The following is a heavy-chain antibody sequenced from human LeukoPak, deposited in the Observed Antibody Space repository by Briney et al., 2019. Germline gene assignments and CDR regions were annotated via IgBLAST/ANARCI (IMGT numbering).Heavy chain of an antibody. D-gene: IGHD2-2*01. V-gene: IGHV3-33*01. CDR3: ARVSAAMTHWHFDL. J-gene: IGHJ2*01. Sequence: GGSLRLSCAASGFTFNAYGMHWVRQPPGKGLEWVAGIWYDGSNKNHADSVKGRFTISRDNAKNSLYLQMNSLRAEDTAVYYCARVSAAMTHWHFDLWGRGTLVTVSS. CDR1: GFTFNAYG. CDR2: IWYDGSNK.